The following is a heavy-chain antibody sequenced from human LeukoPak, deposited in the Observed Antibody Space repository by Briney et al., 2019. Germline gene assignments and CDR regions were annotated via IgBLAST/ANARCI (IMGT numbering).Heavy chain of an antibody. CDR2: IYYSGST. Sequence: SETLSLTCTVSGCSISSSSYYWGWIRQPPGKGLEWIGSIYYSGSTYYNPSLKSRVTISVDTSKNQFSLKLSSVTAADTAVYYCVFDISLKGGPYYFDYWGQGTLVTVSS. CDR1: GCSISSSSYY. D-gene: IGHD3-9*01. V-gene: IGHV4-39*01. J-gene: IGHJ4*02. CDR3: VFDISLKGGPYYFDY.